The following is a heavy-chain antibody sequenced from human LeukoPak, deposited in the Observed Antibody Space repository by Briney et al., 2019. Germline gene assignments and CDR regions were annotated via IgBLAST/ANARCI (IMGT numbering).Heavy chain of an antibody. V-gene: IGHV3-20*04. Sequence: GGSLRLSCTASGFTFDDYGMSWVRQGPGKGLEWVSRISWDGDSTSYTDSVKGRFTVSRDNAKNSLHLQMNSLRAEDTAFYYCARSYNYDSSGYPLQHWGQGTLVTVSA. CDR2: ISWDGDST. CDR1: GFTFDDYG. J-gene: IGHJ1*01. D-gene: IGHD3-22*01. CDR3: ARSYNYDSSGYPLQH.